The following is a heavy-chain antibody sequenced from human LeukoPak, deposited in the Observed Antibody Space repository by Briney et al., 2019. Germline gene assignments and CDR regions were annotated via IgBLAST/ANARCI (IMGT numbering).Heavy chain of an antibody. CDR2: INPSGGST. CDR1: GYTFTSYY. V-gene: IGHV1-46*01. CDR3: AREGGLVRGVIRYYYYYMDV. J-gene: IGHJ6*03. Sequence: ASVKVSCKASGYTFTSYYMHWVRQAPGQGLEWMGIINPSGGSTSYAQKFQGRVTMTTDTSTSTAYMELRSLRSDDTAVYYCAREGGLVRGVIRYYYYYMDVWGKGTTVTVSS. D-gene: IGHD3-10*01.